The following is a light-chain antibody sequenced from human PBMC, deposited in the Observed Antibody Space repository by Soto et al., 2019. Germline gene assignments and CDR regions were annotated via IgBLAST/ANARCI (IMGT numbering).Light chain of an antibody. CDR1: QSVSTS. CDR3: QQHWSCPLT. J-gene: IGKJ4*01. V-gene: IGKV3-11*01. Sequence: EIELTQSPATLSLSPGERATLSCRASQSVSTSLSWYQQRPGQAPRLLIYEASNRATGIPARFSGSGSGADFTLTISGLEPEDFAVYHCQQHWSCPLTFGGGTKVEIK. CDR2: EAS.